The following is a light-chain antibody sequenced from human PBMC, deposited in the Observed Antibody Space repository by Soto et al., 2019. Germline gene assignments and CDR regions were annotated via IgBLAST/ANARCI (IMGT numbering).Light chain of an antibody. V-gene: IGLV2-14*03. J-gene: IGLJ1*01. CDR1: SSDVGGYNY. CDR2: DVS. Sequence: QSALTQPASVSGSPGQSITISCTGTSSDVGGYNYVSWYQQHPGKAPKLMIYDVSNRPSGVSNRFSGSKSDNTASLTISGLQAEDEADYYCSSYTSSRLNVFGTGTKLTVL. CDR3: SSYTSSRLNV.